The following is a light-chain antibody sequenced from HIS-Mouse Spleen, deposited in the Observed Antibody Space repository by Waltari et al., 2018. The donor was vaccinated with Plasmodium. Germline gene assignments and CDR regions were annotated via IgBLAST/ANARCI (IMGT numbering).Light chain of an antibody. V-gene: IGLV2-23*01. CDR1: SSDVGSYNL. Sequence: QSALTQPASVSGSPGQSITISCTGTSSDVGSYNLVSWYQQHPGKAPKLMIYESSKRPSGVSHLSAGYTSGTTSLPTISRLQAEDAADYCCSSYAGSSRVFGGGTKLTVL. J-gene: IGLJ2*01. CDR2: ESS. CDR3: SSYAGSSRV.